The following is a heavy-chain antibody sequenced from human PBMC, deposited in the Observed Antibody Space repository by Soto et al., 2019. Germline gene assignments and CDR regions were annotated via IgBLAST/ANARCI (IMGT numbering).Heavy chain of an antibody. CDR2: ISNSGGST. CDR3: ANHDGPSWMKRYFDL. J-gene: IGHJ2*01. CDR1: GLTFGTYA. D-gene: IGHD2-2*03. V-gene: IGHV3-23*01. Sequence: EVQLLESGGDLVQPGGSLRLSCAASGLTFGTYAMSWVRQAPGKGLEWVSGISNSGGSTSYADSVKGRFTISRDNSKNPLYLQMSSLRAEDTAVYYCANHDGPSWMKRYFDLWGRGTLVTVSS.